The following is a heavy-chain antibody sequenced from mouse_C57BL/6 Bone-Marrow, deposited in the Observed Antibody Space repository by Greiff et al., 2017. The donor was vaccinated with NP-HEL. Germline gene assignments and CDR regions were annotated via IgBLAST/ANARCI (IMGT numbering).Heavy chain of an antibody. CDR3: AMRGYDGWYFDV. D-gene: IGHD2-2*01. V-gene: IGHV1-74*01. J-gene: IGHJ1*03. CDR1: GYTFTSYW. CDR2: IHPSDSDT. Sequence: QVHVKQPGAELVKPGASVKVSCKASGYTFTSYWMHWVKQRPGQGLEWIGRIHPSDSDTNYNQKFKGKATLTVDKSSSTAYMQLSSLTSEDSAVYYCAMRGYDGWYFDVWGTGTTVTVSS.